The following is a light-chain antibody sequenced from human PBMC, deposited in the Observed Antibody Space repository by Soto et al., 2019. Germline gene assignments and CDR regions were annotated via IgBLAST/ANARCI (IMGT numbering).Light chain of an antibody. Sequence: QSVLTQPPSVSGAPGQRVTISCSGSSSNIGAGYDVQWYRQFPGTAPKLIIYANSDRPSGVPDRFSGSKSGTSASLAITGLQAEDEADYYCQTWGTGFQVFGGGTKLTVL. CDR2: ANS. J-gene: IGLJ2*01. CDR3: QTWGTGFQV. V-gene: IGLV1-40*01. CDR1: SSNIGAGYD.